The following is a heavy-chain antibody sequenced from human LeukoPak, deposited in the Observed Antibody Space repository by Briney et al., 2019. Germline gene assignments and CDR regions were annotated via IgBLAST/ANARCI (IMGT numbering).Heavy chain of an antibody. CDR3: ATSTPGYSSSWYVGYFQH. D-gene: IGHD6-13*01. J-gene: IGHJ1*01. V-gene: IGHV3-9*01. Sequence: GGSLRLSCAASGFTFDDYAMHWVRQAPGKGLEWVSGISWNSGSIGYADSVKGRFTISRDNAKNSLYLQMNSLRAEDTALYYCATSTPGYSSSWYVGYFQHWGQGTLVTVSS. CDR2: ISWNSGSI. CDR1: GFTFDDYA.